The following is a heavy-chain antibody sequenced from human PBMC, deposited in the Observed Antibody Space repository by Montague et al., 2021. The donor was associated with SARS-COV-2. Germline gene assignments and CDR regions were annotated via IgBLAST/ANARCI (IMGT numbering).Heavy chain of an antibody. CDR2: MYYSGST. J-gene: IGHJ4*02. CDR1: GASISSYY. CDR3: ARDFDY. Sequence: SETLSLTCTVSGASISSYYWSWIRQPPGKGLEWIGYMYYSGSTNYNPSLKSRVTLSVDTSKNQFSLGLRSVTAADTAVYFCARDFDYWGQGTLVTVSS. V-gene: IGHV4-59*12.